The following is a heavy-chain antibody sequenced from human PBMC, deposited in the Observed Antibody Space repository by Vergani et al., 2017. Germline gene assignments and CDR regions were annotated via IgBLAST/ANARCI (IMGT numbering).Heavy chain of an antibody. CDR2: VYWNDDE. V-gene: IGHV2-5*01. D-gene: IGHD3-9*01. J-gene: IGHJ3*01. CDR1: GFSLTTGGEG. CDR3: VHRLGYFDWDGAFDV. Sequence: QITLRESGPMLVKPTQTLTLTCTFSGFSLTTGGEGVGWIRQPPGRALEWLAFVYWNDDERYSPSLKSRVTITKDTSKNEVILTMATMDPVDTATYYCVHRLGYFDWDGAFDVWGPGTMVTVSS.